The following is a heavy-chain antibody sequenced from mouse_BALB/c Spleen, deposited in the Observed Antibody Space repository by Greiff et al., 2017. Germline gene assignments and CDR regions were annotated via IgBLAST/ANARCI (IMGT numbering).Heavy chain of an antibody. Sequence: EVKLVESGGGLVQPGGSLKLSCAASGFTFSSYGMSWVRQTPDKRLELVATINSNGGSTYYPDSVKGRFTISRDNAKNTLYLQMSSLKSEDTAMYYCARHPYWNAMDYWGQGTSVTVSS. CDR3: ARHPYWNAMDY. V-gene: IGHV5-6-3*01. D-gene: IGHD6-5*01. CDR2: INSNGGST. CDR1: GFTFSSYG. J-gene: IGHJ4*01.